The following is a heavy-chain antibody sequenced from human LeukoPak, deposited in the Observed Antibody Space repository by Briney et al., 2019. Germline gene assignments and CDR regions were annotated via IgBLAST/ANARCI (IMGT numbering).Heavy chain of an antibody. CDR3: AKVGVKGYDYVWGSYRHYYGMDV. CDR1: GFTFSSYA. CDR2: ISYDGSNK. Sequence: GGSLRLSCAASGFTFSSYAMSWVRQAPGKGLEWVAVISYDGSNKYYADSVKGRFTISRDNSKSTLYLQMNSLRAEDTAVYYCAKVGVKGYDYVWGSYRHYYGMDVWGQGTTVTVSS. J-gene: IGHJ6*02. V-gene: IGHV3-30*18. D-gene: IGHD3-16*02.